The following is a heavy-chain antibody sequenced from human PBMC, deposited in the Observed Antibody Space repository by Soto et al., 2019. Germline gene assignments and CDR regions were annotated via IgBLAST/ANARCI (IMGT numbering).Heavy chain of an antibody. CDR3: ARDPVAGTYFDY. D-gene: IGHD6-19*01. CDR1: GYTFTTCG. V-gene: IGHV1-18*01. Sequence: QVQLVQSGAEVKEPGASVKVSCKASGYTFTTCGISWVRQAPGQGLEWMGWINAYNGNTNYAQNLQGRVTMTTDTPTSTTYMELRSLRSDDTAVYYCARDPVAGTYFDYWGQGTLVTVSS. CDR2: INAYNGNT. J-gene: IGHJ4*02.